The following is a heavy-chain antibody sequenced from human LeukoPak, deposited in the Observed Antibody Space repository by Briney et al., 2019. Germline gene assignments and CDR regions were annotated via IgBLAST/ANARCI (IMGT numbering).Heavy chain of an antibody. D-gene: IGHD4-17*01. CDR1: GGSISSYY. J-gene: IGHJ2*01. CDR2: IYTSGST. CDR3: AREDGDYHQSYWYFYL. V-gene: IGHV4-4*07. Sequence: SETLSLTCTVSGGSISSYYWSWIRQPPGKGLEWIGRIYTSGSTNYNPSLKSRVTMSVGTSKNQFSLKLGSVTAAVTAVYACAREDGDYHQSYWYFYLWGRGTLVTVSS.